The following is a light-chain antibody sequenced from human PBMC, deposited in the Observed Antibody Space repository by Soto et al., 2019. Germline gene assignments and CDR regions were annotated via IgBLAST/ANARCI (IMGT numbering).Light chain of an antibody. CDR3: QKYNSALFT. CDR1: QGISNY. J-gene: IGKJ5*01. CDR2: AAS. V-gene: IGKV1-27*01. Sequence: DIQMTQSPSSLSASVGDRVTITCRASQGISNYLAWYQQKPGKVPKLLIYAASTLQSGVPSRFSGSGSGTDFTLTIRSLQPEDVATYYCQKYNSALFTFGQGTRLEIK.